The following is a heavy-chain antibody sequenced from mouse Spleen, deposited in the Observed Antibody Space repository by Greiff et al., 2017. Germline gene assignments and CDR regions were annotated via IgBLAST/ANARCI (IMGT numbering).Heavy chain of an antibody. Sequence: EVKLMESEGGLVQPGSSMKLSCTASGFTFSDYYMAWVRQVPEKGLEWVANINYDGSSTYYLDSLKSRFIISRDNAKNILYLQMSSLKSEDTATYYCAREGYYGHYAMDYWGQGTSVTVSS. D-gene: IGHD1-2*01. CDR2: INYDGSST. J-gene: IGHJ4*01. CDR3: AREGYYGHYAMDY. V-gene: IGHV5-16*01. CDR1: GFTFSDYY.